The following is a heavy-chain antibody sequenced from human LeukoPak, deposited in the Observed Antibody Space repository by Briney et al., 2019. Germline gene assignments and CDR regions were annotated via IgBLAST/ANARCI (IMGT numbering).Heavy chain of an antibody. J-gene: IGHJ4*02. D-gene: IGHD2-2*01. CDR1: GYTFTSYG. CDR3: AREVVGYCSSSSCYDLDY. Sequence: ASVKVSCKASGYTFTSYGISWVRQAPGQGLEWMGWISAYNGNTNYARKLQGRVTMTTDTSTSTAYMELRSLRSDDTAVYYCAREVVGYCSSSSCYDLDYWGQGTLVTVSS. V-gene: IGHV1-18*01. CDR2: ISAYNGNT.